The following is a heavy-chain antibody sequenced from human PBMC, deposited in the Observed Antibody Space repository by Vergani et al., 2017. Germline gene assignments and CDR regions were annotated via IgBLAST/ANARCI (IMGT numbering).Heavy chain of an antibody. J-gene: IGHJ4*02. CDR1: GFSLTTGGEG. CDR3: ATPCGWYYFDY. CDR2: IYWNDDK. V-gene: IGHV2-5*01. D-gene: IGHD6-19*01. Sequence: QITLRESGPTLVKPTQTLTLTCTFSGFSLTTGGEGLGWIRQPPGRALEWLALIYWNDDKRYSPSLKSRLTITKDTSKNQVVLTMTNMDPVDTATYYCATPCGWYYFDYWGQGTLVTVSS.